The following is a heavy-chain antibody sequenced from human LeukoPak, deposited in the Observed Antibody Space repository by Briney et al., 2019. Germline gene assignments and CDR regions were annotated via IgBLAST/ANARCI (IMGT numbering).Heavy chain of an antibody. Sequence: ASVKVSCKASGYTFTSYHMHWVRQAPGQGLEWMGKINLSGGSTTYAQKFQGRVTMTRDTSTGTVYMELSSLRSEDTAVYYCARDYVDDIPMIKDYWGQGTPVTVSS. CDR3: ARDYVDDIPMIKDY. CDR1: GYTFTSYH. CDR2: INLSGGST. D-gene: IGHD2-8*01. J-gene: IGHJ4*02. V-gene: IGHV1-46*01.